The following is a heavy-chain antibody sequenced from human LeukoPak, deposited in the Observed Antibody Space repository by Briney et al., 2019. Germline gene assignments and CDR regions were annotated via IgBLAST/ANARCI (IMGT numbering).Heavy chain of an antibody. CDR3: AKGRGSRAYTCFDS. V-gene: IGHV3-23*01. Sequence: GGPLRLSCAASGFTFRSYAMSWIRQAPGKGLEWVSSISGSGGSSYYADSVKGRFSISRDNSNNTVYLQMNSLGVDDAAVYFCAKGRGSRAYTCFDSWGQGTLITVSS. J-gene: IGHJ5*01. CDR1: GFTFRSYA. CDR2: ISGSGGSS. D-gene: IGHD2-21*01.